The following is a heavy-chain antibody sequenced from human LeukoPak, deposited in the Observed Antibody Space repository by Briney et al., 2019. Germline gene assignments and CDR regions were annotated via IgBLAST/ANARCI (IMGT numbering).Heavy chain of an antibody. CDR1: GGTFSSYA. Sequence: SVKVSCKASGGTFSSYAISWVRQAPGQGLEWMGGIIPIFGTANYAQKFQGRVTITADEFTSTAYMELSSLRSEDTAVYYCARPAHSEYCGGDCYHRPFDYWGQGTLVTVSS. CDR2: IIPIFGTA. J-gene: IGHJ4*02. D-gene: IGHD2-21*02. CDR3: ARPAHSEYCGGDCYHRPFDY. V-gene: IGHV1-69*13.